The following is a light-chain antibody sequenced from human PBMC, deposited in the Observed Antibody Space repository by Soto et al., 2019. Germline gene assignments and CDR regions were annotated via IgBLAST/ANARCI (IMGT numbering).Light chain of an antibody. Sequence: QCALTQPPSASGSPGQSFTISCTGTSSDVGGYDYVSWYQQHPGKAPKLMIYEVTIRPSGVSDRFSGSKSGNTASLTVSGLQAEDEADYYCSSYTGGNPSYVFGTGTKV. CDR1: SSDVGGYDY. J-gene: IGLJ1*01. CDR2: EVT. V-gene: IGLV2-8*01. CDR3: SSYTGGNPSYV.